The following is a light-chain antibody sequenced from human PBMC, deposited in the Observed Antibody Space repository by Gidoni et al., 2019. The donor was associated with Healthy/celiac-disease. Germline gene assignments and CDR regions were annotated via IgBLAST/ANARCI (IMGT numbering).Light chain of an antibody. Sequence: SSELTQDPDVSVALGQTVRITCQGDSLRSYYSSWYPQKPGQAPVLVIYGKNNRPSGIPDRFSGSSSGNTASLTITGAQAEDEADYYCNSRDSSGNHRGWVFGGGTKLTVL. CDR2: GKN. J-gene: IGLJ3*02. V-gene: IGLV3-19*01. CDR1: SLRSYY. CDR3: NSRDSSGNHRGWV.